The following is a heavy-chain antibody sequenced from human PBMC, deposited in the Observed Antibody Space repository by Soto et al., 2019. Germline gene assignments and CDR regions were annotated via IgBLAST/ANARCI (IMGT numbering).Heavy chain of an antibody. D-gene: IGHD5-12*01. CDR3: ARVVAMILYFDY. CDR2: INPNSGGT. J-gene: IGHJ4*02. CDR1: GYTFTDYY. Sequence: ASVKVSCKASGYTFTDYYIHWVRQAPGQGLEWMGWINPNSGGTNYAQKFQGWVTMTRDTSISTAYMELSRLTSDDTAVYYCARVVAMILYFDYWGQGTLVTAPQ. V-gene: IGHV1-2*04.